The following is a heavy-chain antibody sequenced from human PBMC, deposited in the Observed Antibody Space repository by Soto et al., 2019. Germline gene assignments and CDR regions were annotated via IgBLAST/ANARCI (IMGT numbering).Heavy chain of an antibody. CDR2: IDPSDSYT. CDR1: GYSFTSYW. J-gene: IGHJ6*02. CDR3: ARRSQLARCYYYYGMDV. Sequence: GESLKISCKGSGYSFTSYWISWVRQMPGKGLEWMGRIDPSDSYTNYSPSFQGHVTISADKSISTAYLQWSSLKASDTAMYYCARRSQLARCYYYYGMDVWGQGTTVTVSS. V-gene: IGHV5-10-1*01. D-gene: IGHD1-1*01.